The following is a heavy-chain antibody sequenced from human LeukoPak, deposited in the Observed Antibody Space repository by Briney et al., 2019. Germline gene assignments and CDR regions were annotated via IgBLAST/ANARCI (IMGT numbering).Heavy chain of an antibody. CDR2: ISVSGNT. CDR3: AELGITMIGGV. CDR1: GFTLSSYA. D-gene: IGHD3-10*02. J-gene: IGHJ6*04. Sequence: GGSLRLSCAASGFTLSSYAMSWVRQAPGKGLEWVSAISVSGNTYHADSVKGRFTISRDNAKNSLYLQMNSLRAEDTAVYYCAELGITMIGGVWGKGTTVTISS. V-gene: IGHV3-23*01.